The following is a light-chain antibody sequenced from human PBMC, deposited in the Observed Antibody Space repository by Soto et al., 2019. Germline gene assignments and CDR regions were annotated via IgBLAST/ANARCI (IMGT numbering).Light chain of an antibody. Sequence: EIVLTQSPATLSLSPGERATLSCRSSQRVSTYLAWYQQKPGQAPRLFIYDASNRATGIPARFSGSGSGTDFTLTISSLEPEDFAGEYCQQRSEWPITFGQGTRLEIK. V-gene: IGKV3-11*01. CDR2: DAS. J-gene: IGKJ5*01. CDR1: QRVSTY. CDR3: QQRSEWPIT.